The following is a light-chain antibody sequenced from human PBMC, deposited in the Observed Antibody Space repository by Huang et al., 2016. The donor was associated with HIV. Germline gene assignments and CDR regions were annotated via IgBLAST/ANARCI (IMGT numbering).Light chain of an antibody. V-gene: IGKV3-15*01. J-gene: IGKJ2*01. Sequence: EVELTQSPGTLSVSPGERATLSCRATQSCSRNLAWYQQKPGQAPRLLIYDASTRATGVPARFSGSASGTDFTLTINSLQSEDFAVYYCQHYNRWPYTFGQGTKLEIK. CDR3: QHYNRWPYT. CDR1: QSCSRN. CDR2: DAS.